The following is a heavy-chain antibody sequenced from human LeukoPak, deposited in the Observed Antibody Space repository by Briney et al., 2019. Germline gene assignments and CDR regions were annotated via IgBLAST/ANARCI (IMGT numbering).Heavy chain of an antibody. CDR3: AKDLEGYNNYYYGMDV. Sequence: GGSLRLSCAASGFTFSSYGMHWVRQAPGKGLEWVAVISYDGSNKYYADSVKGRFTISRDNSKNTLYLQMNSLRDEDTAVYYCAKDLEGYNNYYYGMDVWGQGTTVTVSS. V-gene: IGHV3-30*18. D-gene: IGHD1-14*01. CDR2: ISYDGSNK. J-gene: IGHJ6*02. CDR1: GFTFSSYG.